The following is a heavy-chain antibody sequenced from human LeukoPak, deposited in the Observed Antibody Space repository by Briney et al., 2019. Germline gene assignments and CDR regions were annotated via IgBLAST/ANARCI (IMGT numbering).Heavy chain of an antibody. J-gene: IGHJ6*03. CDR1: GFTFSSYR. V-gene: IGHV3-48*01. Sequence: PGGSLRLSCATSGFTFSSYRMNWVRQALGKGLEWVSYISSSSSTIYYADSVKGRFTISRDNAKNSLYLQMNSLRSEDTAVYYCARGDSNYYYYMDVWGKGTTVTISS. CDR3: ARGDSNYYYYMDV. CDR2: ISSSSSTI.